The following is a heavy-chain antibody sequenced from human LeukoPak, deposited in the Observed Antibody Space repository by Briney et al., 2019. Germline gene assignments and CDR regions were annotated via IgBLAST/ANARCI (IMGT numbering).Heavy chain of an antibody. CDR1: GDSVSSVSVV. Sequence: SQTLSLTCAISGDSVSSVSVVWNWIRQSPSRGLEWLGKTYYRSKWYNDYAVSVKSRITINPDTSKNQFSLQLDSVTPEDTAVYYCARGRPGTYDYWGQGTLVTVSS. CDR2: TYYRSKWYN. D-gene: IGHD3-10*01. V-gene: IGHV6-1*01. CDR3: ARGRPGTYDY. J-gene: IGHJ4*02.